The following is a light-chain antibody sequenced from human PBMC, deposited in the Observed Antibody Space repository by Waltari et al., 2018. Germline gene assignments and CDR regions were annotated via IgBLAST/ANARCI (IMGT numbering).Light chain of an antibody. Sequence: HSALTQPASVSGSPGQSITIHCSGSSSDVGGYNYVSWYLQYPGQAPKPIIYDVSQRPSEISDRFSGSKSGSTASLTISGLQAEDEADYYCSSYTSSNTVVFGGGTKVTVL. CDR2: DVS. CDR3: SSYTSSNTVV. V-gene: IGLV2-14*03. J-gene: IGLJ2*01. CDR1: SSDVGGYNY.